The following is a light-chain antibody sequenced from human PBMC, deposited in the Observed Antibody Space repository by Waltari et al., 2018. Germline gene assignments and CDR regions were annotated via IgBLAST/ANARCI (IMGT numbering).Light chain of an antibody. J-gene: IGLJ2*01. V-gene: IGLV3-21*02. CDR3: QVYDSSTDHQV. Sequence: SYVLTQPPSVSVAPGQTARITCGGNNIGSKSVHWYQQKPGQAPVLVVYDDTDRPSGIPGRFSGSNSGNTATLTISRVEAGDEADFFCQVYDSSTDHQVFGGGTKLTVL. CDR1: NIGSKS. CDR2: DDT.